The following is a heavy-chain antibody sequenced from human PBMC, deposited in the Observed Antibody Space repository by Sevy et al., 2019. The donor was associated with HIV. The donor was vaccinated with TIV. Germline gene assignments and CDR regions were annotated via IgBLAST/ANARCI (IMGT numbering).Heavy chain of an antibody. Sequence: GGSLRLSCAASGFTFSSYSMNWVRQAPGKGLDWVSTITGGGYNTYYADSVKGRFTVSRDNSKNTVYLLMNTLRVEDTAVYYCAKAVTTWDYYYGVDVWGQGTTVTVSS. J-gene: IGHJ6*02. CDR2: ITGGGYNT. D-gene: IGHD4-4*01. CDR1: GFTFSSYS. V-gene: IGHV3-23*01. CDR3: AKAVTTWDYYYGVDV.